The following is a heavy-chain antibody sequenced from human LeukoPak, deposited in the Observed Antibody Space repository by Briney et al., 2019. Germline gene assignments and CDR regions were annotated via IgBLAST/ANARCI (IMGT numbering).Heavy chain of an antibody. Sequence: SETLSLTCTVSGGSISSYYWSWIRQPPGKGLEWIGYIYYSGSTNYNPSLKSRVTISVDTSKNQFSLKPSSVTAADTAVYYCARGDSSSSSFDYWGQGTLVTVSS. D-gene: IGHD6-6*01. V-gene: IGHV4-59*01. CDR2: IYYSGST. J-gene: IGHJ4*02. CDR1: GGSISSYY. CDR3: ARGDSSSSSFDY.